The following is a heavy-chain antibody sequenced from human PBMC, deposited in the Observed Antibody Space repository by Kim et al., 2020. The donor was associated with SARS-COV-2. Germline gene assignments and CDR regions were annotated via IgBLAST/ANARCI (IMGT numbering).Heavy chain of an antibody. D-gene: IGHD3-22*01. J-gene: IGHJ3*02. CDR1: GFTFSDYY. CDR2: ISSSSSYT. CDR3: ARDPSADPYDSSGYYSGLDAFDI. V-gene: IGHV3-11*05. Sequence: GGSLRLSCAASGFTFSDYYMSWIRQAPGKGLEWVSYISSSSSYTNYADSVKGRFTISRDNAKNSLYLQMNSLRAEDTAVYYCARDPSADPYDSSGYYSGLDAFDIWGQGTMVTVSS.